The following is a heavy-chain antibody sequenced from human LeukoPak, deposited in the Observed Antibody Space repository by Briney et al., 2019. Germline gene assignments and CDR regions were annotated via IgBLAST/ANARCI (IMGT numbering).Heavy chain of an antibody. CDR3: ARGSASPAARPFDI. J-gene: IGHJ3*02. Sequence: SETLSLTCTVSGGSISSSFWSWSRQPAGKGLEWIGRIFSNGNTNYNPSLKRRVTMSVDTSKNQFSLKVSSVTAADTAVYYCARGSASPAARPFDIWGQGSMLADSS. CDR2: IFSNGNT. V-gene: IGHV4-4*07. CDR1: GGSISSSF. D-gene: IGHD2-2*01.